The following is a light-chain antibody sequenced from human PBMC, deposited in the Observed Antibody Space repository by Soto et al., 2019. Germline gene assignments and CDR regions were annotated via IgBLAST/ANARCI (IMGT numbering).Light chain of an antibody. V-gene: IGLV2-11*01. J-gene: IGLJ1*01. CDR1: SSDVGGYKY. CDR3: CSYAGSYAFV. CDR2: DVS. Sequence: QSALTQPRSVSGSPGQSVTISCTGTSSDVGGYKYVSWYQQHPGKAPKLMIYDVSKRPSGVPDRFSGSKSGNTASLTISGLQAEHEADYYCCSYAGSYAFVFGTGTKLTVL.